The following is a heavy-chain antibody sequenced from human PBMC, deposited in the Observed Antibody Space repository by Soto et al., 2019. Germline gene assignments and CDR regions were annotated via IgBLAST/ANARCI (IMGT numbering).Heavy chain of an antibody. D-gene: IGHD5-18*01. CDR1: GYTFTSYY. J-gene: IGHJ3*02. CDR2: INPSGGSR. Sequence: ASVKVSYKASGYTFTSYYMHWFRQARGQGLEWMGIINPSGGSRSYGQKFQGRVTMTRDTSTSTVYMELSRLSSEDTAVYYCARRGHRYSDAFDIWGQGTMVTVSS. CDR3: ARRGHRYSDAFDI. V-gene: IGHV1-46*01.